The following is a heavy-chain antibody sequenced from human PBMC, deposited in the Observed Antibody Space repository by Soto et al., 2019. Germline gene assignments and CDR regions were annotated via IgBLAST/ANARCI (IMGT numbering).Heavy chain of an antibody. Sequence: EVQLVESGGGLVQPGRSLRLSCTASGFTFDDYAMHWVRQAPGKGLEWVSGISWNSATIAYGDSVKGRFTISRDNAKNSLYLQMNSLRAEDTALYHCAKEYSNLGLYYQYGMDVWGQGTTVTVSS. CDR1: GFTFDDYA. D-gene: IGHD4-4*01. J-gene: IGHJ6*02. CDR2: ISWNSATI. V-gene: IGHV3-9*01. CDR3: AKEYSNLGLYYQYGMDV.